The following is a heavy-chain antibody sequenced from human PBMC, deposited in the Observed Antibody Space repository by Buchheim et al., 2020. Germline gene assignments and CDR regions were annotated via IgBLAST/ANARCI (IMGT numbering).Heavy chain of an antibody. CDR3: ARGGSAAGSRDYYYGMDV. D-gene: IGHD6-13*01. Sequence: EEQLVESAGGLVQPGGSLRLFCAASGFTFSRNWMSWVRQAPGKGMEWVANIKPDGSEKYYVDSVKGRFTVSRGNAKNSLYLQMNGRRAEDTAVYYCARGGSAAGSRDYYYGMDVWGQGTT. CDR1: GFTFSRNW. J-gene: IGHJ6*02. V-gene: IGHV3-7*01. CDR2: IKPDGSEK.